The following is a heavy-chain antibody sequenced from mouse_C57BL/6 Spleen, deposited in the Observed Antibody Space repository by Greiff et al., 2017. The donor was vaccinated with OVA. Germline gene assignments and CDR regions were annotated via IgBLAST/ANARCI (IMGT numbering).Heavy chain of an antibody. V-gene: IGHV1-9*01. CDR2: ILPGSGST. Sequence: VQLQQSGAELMKPGASVKLSCTATGYTFTGYWIEWVQQNPGHGLEWIGEILPGSGSTNYNEKIKGKATFTADTSSNTAYMQLSSLTTEDSAIYYCARRVTTRGYYFDYWGQGTTLTVSA. D-gene: IGHD2-2*01. CDR3: ARRVTTRGYYFDY. CDR1: GYTFTGYW. J-gene: IGHJ2*01.